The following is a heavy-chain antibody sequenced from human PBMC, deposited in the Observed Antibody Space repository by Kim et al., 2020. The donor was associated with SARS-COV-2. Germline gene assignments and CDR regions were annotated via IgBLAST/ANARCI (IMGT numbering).Heavy chain of an antibody. CDR1: GGSISSYY. V-gene: IGHV4-59*08. D-gene: IGHD4-17*01. Sequence: SETLSLTCTVSGGSISSYYWSWIRQPPGKGLEWIGYIYYSGSTNYNPSLKSRVTISVDTSKNQFSLKLSSVTAADTAVYYCARRPKFNYGDYVDWYFDLWGRGTLVTVSS. CDR3: ARRPKFNYGDYVDWYFDL. CDR2: IYYSGST. J-gene: IGHJ2*01.